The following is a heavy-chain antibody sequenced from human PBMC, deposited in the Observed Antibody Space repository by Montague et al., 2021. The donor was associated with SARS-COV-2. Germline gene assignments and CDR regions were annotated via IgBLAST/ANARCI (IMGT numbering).Heavy chain of an antibody. CDR3: AKSGYCNTKCAALDV. CDR1: GDSFSNYV. CDR2: IGGSGVDT. Sequence: SLRLSCAASGDSFSNYVMNWVRQAPGKGLEWVSSIGGSGVDTYYADSVKGRFAISRDNSKNTLYLQMDSLRAEDTALYHCAKSGYCNTKCAALDVWGQGTTVTVSS. D-gene: IGHD2-15*01. J-gene: IGHJ6*02. V-gene: IGHV3-23*01.